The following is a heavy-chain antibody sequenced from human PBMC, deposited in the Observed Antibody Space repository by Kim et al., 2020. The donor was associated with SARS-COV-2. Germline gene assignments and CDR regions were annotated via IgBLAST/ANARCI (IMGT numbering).Heavy chain of an antibody. CDR2: ISYDGSNK. D-gene: IGHD3-3*01. CDR1: GFTFSSYG. Sequence: GGSLRLSCAASGFTFSSYGMHWVRQAPGKGLERVAVISYDGSNKYYADSVKGRFTISRDNSKNTLYLQMNSLRAEDTAVYYCGKGGSTPVTIRFDYWGQGTLVTVSS. CDR3: GKGGSTPVTIRFDY. J-gene: IGHJ4*02. V-gene: IGHV3-30*18.